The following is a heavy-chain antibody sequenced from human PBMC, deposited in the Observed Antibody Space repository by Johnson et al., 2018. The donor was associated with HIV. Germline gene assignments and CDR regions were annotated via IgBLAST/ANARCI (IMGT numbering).Heavy chain of an antibody. Sequence: QVQLVESGGGVVQPGTSLRLSCTASGFAFSSYALHWVRQAPGKGLEWVAVISYDGRDAYYADSVKGRFTSSRDNSKNTLYLQMNSLRPEDSAVYYCATLWFGAVSVYDAFDVWGQGTMVTVSS. D-gene: IGHD3-10*01. CDR2: ISYDGRDA. J-gene: IGHJ3*01. CDR1: GFAFSSYA. CDR3: ATLWFGAVSVYDAFDV. V-gene: IGHV3-30*04.